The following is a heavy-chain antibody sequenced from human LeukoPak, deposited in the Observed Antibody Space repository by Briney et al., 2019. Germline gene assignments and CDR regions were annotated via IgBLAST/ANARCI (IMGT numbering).Heavy chain of an antibody. Sequence: GGSLRLSCAASGFTVRSNYMSWVRQAPGKGLEWVSVSYTGSNTHYADSVKGRFTLSRDNSKNTVYLQMNSLRVEDTAMYYCASISDLLYYFDSWGQGTLVTVSS. J-gene: IGHJ4*02. CDR1: GFTVRSNY. CDR2: SYTGSNT. CDR3: ASISDLLYYFDS. V-gene: IGHV3-66*01.